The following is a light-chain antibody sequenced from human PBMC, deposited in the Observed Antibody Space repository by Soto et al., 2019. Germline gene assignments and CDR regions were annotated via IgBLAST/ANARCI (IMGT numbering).Light chain of an antibody. CDR3: SLYTSENTYV. V-gene: IGLV2-18*01. J-gene: IGLJ1*01. CDR2: EAS. Sequence: QSALTQPPSVSGSPGQSVTISCTGTSTDFVSYNRVSWYQQPPGTAPTLIIYEASNRPSGVPDRFSGSKSGNTASLTISGLQAADEADYYCSLYTSENTYVFGTGTKLTVL. CDR1: STDFVSYNR.